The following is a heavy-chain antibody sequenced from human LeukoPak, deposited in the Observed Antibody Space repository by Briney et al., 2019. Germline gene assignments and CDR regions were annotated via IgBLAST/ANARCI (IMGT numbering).Heavy chain of an antibody. CDR2: IRYDGSNK. CDR3: AKEGWFGELLADY. Sequence: GGSLRLSCAASGFTFSSYGMHWVRQAPGKGLEWVAFIRYDGSNKYYADSVKGRFNISRDNSKNTLYLQMNSLRAEDTAVYYCAKEGWFGELLADYWGQGTLVTVSS. CDR1: GFTFSSYG. V-gene: IGHV3-30*02. J-gene: IGHJ4*02. D-gene: IGHD3-10*01.